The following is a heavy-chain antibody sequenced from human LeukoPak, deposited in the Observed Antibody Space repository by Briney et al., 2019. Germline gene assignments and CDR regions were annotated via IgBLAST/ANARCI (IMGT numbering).Heavy chain of an antibody. Sequence: GGSLRLSWAASGFTFSSYSMNWVRQAPGKGLEWVSSISSSSTFIYYADSVKGRFTISRDNAENSLYLQMNSLRAEDTAVYYCARDTDLSGWWVYWGQGTLVTVSS. CDR1: GFTFSSYS. CDR3: ARDTDLSGWWVY. V-gene: IGHV3-21*01. D-gene: IGHD6-19*01. CDR2: ISSSSTFI. J-gene: IGHJ4*02.